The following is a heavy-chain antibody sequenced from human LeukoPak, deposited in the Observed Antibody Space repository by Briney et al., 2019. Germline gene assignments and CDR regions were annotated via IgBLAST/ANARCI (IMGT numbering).Heavy chain of an antibody. CDR3: ARRPRVGATRAYTMGYYFDY. J-gene: IGHJ4*02. CDR2: IYYSGST. Sequence: SETLSLTCTVSGGSISSSSYYWGWIRQPPGKGLEWIGSIYYSGSTYYNPSLKSRVTISVDTSKNQFSLKLSSVTAADTAVYYCARRPRVGATRAYTMGYYFDYWGQGTLVTVSS. CDR1: GGSISSSSYY. V-gene: IGHV4-39*01. D-gene: IGHD1-26*01.